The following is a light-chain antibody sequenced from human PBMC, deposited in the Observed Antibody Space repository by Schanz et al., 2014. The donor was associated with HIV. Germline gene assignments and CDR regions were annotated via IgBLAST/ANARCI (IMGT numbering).Light chain of an antibody. CDR1: SSDIGAYNY. CDR2: DVN. CDR3: SSYKSSSTWV. J-gene: IGLJ3*02. V-gene: IGLV2-14*01. Sequence: QSALTQPASVSGSPGQSITISCTGTSSDIGAYNYVSWYQQYPGKAPKLMIYDVNNRPSGVSNRFSGSKSGNTASLTISGHQAEEQADYYCSSYKSSSTWVFGGGTKLTVL.